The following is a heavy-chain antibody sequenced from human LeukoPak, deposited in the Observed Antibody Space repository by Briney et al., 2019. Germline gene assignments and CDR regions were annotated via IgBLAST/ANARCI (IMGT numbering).Heavy chain of an antibody. J-gene: IGHJ3*02. Sequence: GGSLRLSCAASGFTFSSYAMSWVRQAPGKGLEWVSAISGSGGSTYYADSVEGRFTISRDNSKNTLYLQMNSLRAEDTAVYYCAKNSPMITFGGVSVNAFDIWGQGTMVTVSS. V-gene: IGHV3-23*01. CDR1: GFTFSSYA. CDR2: ISGSGGST. D-gene: IGHD3-16*02. CDR3: AKNSPMITFGGVSVNAFDI.